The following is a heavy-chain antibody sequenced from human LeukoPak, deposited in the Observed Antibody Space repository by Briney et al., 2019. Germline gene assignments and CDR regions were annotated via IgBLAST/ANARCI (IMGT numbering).Heavy chain of an antibody. D-gene: IGHD1-26*01. CDR3: ATWSNAWEFDY. Sequence: GGSLRLSCAASGFTFSSSWMTWVRQAPGKGLEWVAHINEDGSDKYYVDSVTGRFSISRDNTKNSLYLQMSSLRAEDTAVYYCATWSNAWEFDYWGQGTLVSVSS. CDR1: GFTFSSSW. J-gene: IGHJ4*02. CDR2: INEDGSDK. V-gene: IGHV3-7*05.